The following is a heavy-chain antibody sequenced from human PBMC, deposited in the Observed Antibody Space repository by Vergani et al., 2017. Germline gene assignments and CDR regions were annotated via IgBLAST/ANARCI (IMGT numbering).Heavy chain of an antibody. Sequence: EFPLVESGGGLVQPGGSLRLSCAASGFPFSIYSMTWVRQAPGKGLEGVSYFSSSSSTIYYADSVKGRFTISRDNAKNSLYLQMNSLRAEDTALYYCAKDAYYYGGERYGMDVWGQGTTVTVSS. D-gene: IGHD3-10*01. CDR3: AKDAYYYGGERYGMDV. CDR2: FSSSSSTI. CDR1: GFPFSIYS. J-gene: IGHJ6*02. V-gene: IGHV3-48*04.